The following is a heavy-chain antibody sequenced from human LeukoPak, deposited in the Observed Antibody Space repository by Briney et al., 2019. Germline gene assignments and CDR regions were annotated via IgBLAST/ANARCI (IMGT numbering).Heavy chain of an antibody. CDR1: GHTFTSYG. D-gene: IGHD3-16*02. Sequence: ASVKVSCKASGHTFTSYGISWVRQAPGQGLEWMGWISAYNGNTNYAQNLQGRVTMTTDISTSTAYMELRSLRSDDTAVYYCAREYKAYDYVWGTYRYFDYWGQGTLVTVSS. CDR3: AREYKAYDYVWGTYRYFDY. V-gene: IGHV1-18*01. J-gene: IGHJ4*02. CDR2: ISAYNGNT.